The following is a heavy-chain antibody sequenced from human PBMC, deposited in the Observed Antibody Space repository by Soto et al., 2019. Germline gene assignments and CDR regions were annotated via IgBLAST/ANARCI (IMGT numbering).Heavy chain of an antibody. Sequence: ESGPTLVNPTQTLTLTCTFSGFSLSTSGMCVSWIRQPPGKALEWLALIDWDDDKYYSTSLKTRLTISKDTSKNQVVLTMTNMDPVDTATYYCARMRYCSSTSPYGMDVWGQGTTVTVSS. V-gene: IGHV2-70*01. CDR1: GFSLSTSGMC. CDR2: IDWDDDK. J-gene: IGHJ6*02. D-gene: IGHD2-2*01. CDR3: ARMRYCSSTSPYGMDV.